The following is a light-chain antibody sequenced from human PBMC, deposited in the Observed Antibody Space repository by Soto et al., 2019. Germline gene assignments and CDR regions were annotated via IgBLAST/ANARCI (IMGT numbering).Light chain of an antibody. Sequence: QSALTQPASVSGSLGQSITISCTGTTSDIGDYNYVSWYQQSPGKAPKLLIYEVSDRPSGVSNRFSGSKSGNTASLTISGLQTEDEADYYCGSYTGHNTLVFGTGTKLTVL. CDR1: TSDIGDYNY. V-gene: IGLV2-14*01. CDR3: GSYTGHNTLV. J-gene: IGLJ1*01. CDR2: EVS.